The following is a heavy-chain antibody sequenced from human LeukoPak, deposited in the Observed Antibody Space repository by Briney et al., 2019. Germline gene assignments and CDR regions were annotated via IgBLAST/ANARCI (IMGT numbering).Heavy chain of an antibody. Sequence: PGGSLRLSCAASGFTFSNYAMTWVRQAPGKGLEWVAVISYDGSNKYYADSVKGRFTISRDNSKNTLYLQMNSLRAEDTAVYYCAKTPFYGGNSGYYFDYWGQGTLVTVSS. CDR2: ISYDGSNK. D-gene: IGHD4-23*01. V-gene: IGHV3-30*18. J-gene: IGHJ4*02. CDR1: GFTFSNYA. CDR3: AKTPFYGGNSGYYFDY.